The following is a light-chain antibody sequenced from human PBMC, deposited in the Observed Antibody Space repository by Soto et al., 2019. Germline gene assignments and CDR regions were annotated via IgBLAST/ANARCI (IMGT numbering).Light chain of an antibody. CDR2: EGS. V-gene: IGLV2-23*01. CDR1: SSDVGSYNL. J-gene: IGLJ2*01. Sequence: QSVLTQPASVSGSPGQSITVSCTGTSSDVGSYNLVSWYQQHPGKAPKLIIYEGSKRPSGVSNRFSGSKSGNTASLTISGLQAEDEADYFCSSYAGISTPVLFGGGTQLTVL. CDR3: SSYAGISTPVL.